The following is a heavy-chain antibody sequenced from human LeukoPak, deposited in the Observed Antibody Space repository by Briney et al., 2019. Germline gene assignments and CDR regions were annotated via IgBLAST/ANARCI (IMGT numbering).Heavy chain of an antibody. Sequence: GGSLRLSCAASGVTLSTYAMSWARQAPGKGLEWVSGISSSGSGDNTYYADSVQGRFTISRDNSKSTLCLQMNSLRAEDTAVYYCARDLGYCTNGVCHTRFDYWGQGTLVAVSS. CDR1: GVTLSTYA. J-gene: IGHJ4*02. CDR3: ARDLGYCTNGVCHTRFDY. D-gene: IGHD2-8*01. CDR2: ISSSGSGDNT. V-gene: IGHV3-23*01.